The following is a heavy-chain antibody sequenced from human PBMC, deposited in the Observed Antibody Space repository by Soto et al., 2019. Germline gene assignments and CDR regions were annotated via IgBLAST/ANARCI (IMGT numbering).Heavy chain of an antibody. CDR2: INAANGNT. J-gene: IGHJ3*02. CDR3: ARDKGSGPPRAAAFDI. CDR1: GDTFTTYA. V-gene: IGHV1-3*01. Sequence: QVQLVQSGAEVKRPGASVKVSCKASGDTFTTYAMHWVRQAPGQRLEWMGWINAANGNTKYSQKFQDRVTITRDTSATTTYMELNSLGSDDTSVYYCARDKGSGPPRAAAFDIWGQGAMITVSS. D-gene: IGHD6-25*01.